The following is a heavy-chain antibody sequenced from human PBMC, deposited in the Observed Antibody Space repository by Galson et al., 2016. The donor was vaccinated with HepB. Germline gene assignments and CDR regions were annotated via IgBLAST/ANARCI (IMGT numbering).Heavy chain of an antibody. Sequence: SVKVSCKASGYTFTSYGISWVRQAPGQGLEWMGWISAYNGNTNYAQKLQGRVTMTTDTSTSTAYMDLRSLRSDDTAVYYCATIGSCSVGTCYGAFETWGQGTTVTVSS. CDR3: ATIGSCSVGTCYGAFET. CDR2: ISAYNGNT. CDR1: GYTFTSYG. D-gene: IGHD2-15*01. J-gene: IGHJ3*02. V-gene: IGHV1-18*01.